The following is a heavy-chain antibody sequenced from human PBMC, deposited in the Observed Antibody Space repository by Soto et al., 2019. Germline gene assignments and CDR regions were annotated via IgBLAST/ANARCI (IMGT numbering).Heavy chain of an antibody. CDR1: GFTFSSSA. CDR3: AKDDDEIYAVVIRGSGLDV. V-gene: IGHV3-23*01. J-gene: IGHJ6*02. CDR2: ISGSGFGI. Sequence: EVQLLESGGALVQPGGSLRLSCAASGFTFSSSAMTWVRQAQGKGLEWVAGISGSGFGIYYEHSLKGRLTITRENFNNMLYLKLNSMRADATCVYYCAKDDDEIYAVVIRGSGLDVWGQGTTVTVSS. D-gene: IGHD3-3*01.